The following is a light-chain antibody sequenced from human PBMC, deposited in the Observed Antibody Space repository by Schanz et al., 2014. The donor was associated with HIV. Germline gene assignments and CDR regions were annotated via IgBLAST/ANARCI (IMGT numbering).Light chain of an antibody. J-gene: IGLJ2*01. CDR1: SSDVGGYNY. CDR3: SSYTETDTLL. V-gene: IGLV2-14*03. CDR2: DVS. Sequence: QSALTQPASVSGSPGQSITISCTGTSSDVGGYNYVSWYQQHPGKAPKLMIYDVSNRPSGGSNRFSGSKSGNTASLTISGLQAEDEADYYCSSYTETDTLLFGGGTKLTVL.